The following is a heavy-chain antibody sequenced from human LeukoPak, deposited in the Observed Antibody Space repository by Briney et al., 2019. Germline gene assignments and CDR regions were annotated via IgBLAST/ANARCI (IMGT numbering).Heavy chain of an antibody. CDR1: GFTFSSYW. D-gene: IGHD2-2*01. V-gene: IGHV3-23*01. J-gene: IGHJ4*02. CDR2: ISGSGGST. CDR3: ANPEIWYCSSTSCQYFDY. Sequence: QPGGSLRLSCAASGFTFSSYWMHCVRQAPGKGLEWVSAISGSGGSTYYADSVKGRFTISRDNSKNTLYLQMNSLRAEDTAVYYCANPEIWYCSSTSCQYFDYWGQGTLVTVSS.